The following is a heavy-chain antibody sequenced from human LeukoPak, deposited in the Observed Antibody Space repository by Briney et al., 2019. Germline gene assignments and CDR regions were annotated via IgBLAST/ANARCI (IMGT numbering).Heavy chain of an antibody. J-gene: IGHJ4*02. Sequence: ASVKVSCKASGYTFTSYGITWVRQAPGQGLEWMGWISVYNGNTNYPQKFQGRVTMTIDTSTNTAYMGLRSLRSDDTAVYYCARGGGRYSISSLDYWGQGTLVTVSS. CDR1: GYTFTSYG. CDR3: ARGGGRYSISSLDY. V-gene: IGHV1-18*01. D-gene: IGHD6-13*01. CDR2: ISVYNGNT.